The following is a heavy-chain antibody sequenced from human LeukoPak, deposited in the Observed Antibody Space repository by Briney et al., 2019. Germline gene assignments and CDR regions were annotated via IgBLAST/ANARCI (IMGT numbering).Heavy chain of an antibody. Sequence: PGGSLRLSCAVSGFTFSRYWMNWVRQAPGKGLEWVANIKEDGSEKYYVDSVKGRFTLSRDSTKNSVYLQMNSLRAEDTAVYYCARDPNGYKYFDYWGQGTLVTVSS. V-gene: IGHV3-7*01. CDR3: ARDPNGYKYFDY. D-gene: IGHD5-24*01. J-gene: IGHJ4*02. CDR1: GFTFSRYW. CDR2: IKEDGSEK.